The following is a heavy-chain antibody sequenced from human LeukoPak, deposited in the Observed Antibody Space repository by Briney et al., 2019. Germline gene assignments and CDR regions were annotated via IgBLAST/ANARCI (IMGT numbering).Heavy chain of an antibody. Sequence: SETLSLTCIVSGGSISGTNSYWAWIRQPAGKGQEWIGSIYFSGSTFYKSSLESRLNMSVDMSKNQFSLKVRSVTAADTAVYYCARQRADYYYYYMDVWGKGTTVTVSS. CDR2: IYFSGST. V-gene: IGHV4-39*01. CDR3: ARQRADYYYYYMDV. CDR1: GGSISGTNSY. J-gene: IGHJ6*03.